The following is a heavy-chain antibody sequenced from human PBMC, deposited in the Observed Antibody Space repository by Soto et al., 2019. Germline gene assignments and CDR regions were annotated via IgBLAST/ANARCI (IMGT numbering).Heavy chain of an antibody. J-gene: IGHJ6*02. V-gene: IGHV1-18*01. CDR1: GYTFTNYG. CDR3: ARRSRGSDV. D-gene: IGHD3-10*01. Sequence: ASVKVSCKSSGYTFTNYGITWVRQAPGQGLEWMGWISAYNGHTDYAQKFQGRVTMTTDTSTSTAYMDLWSLRSDDTAVYYCARRSRGSDVWGQGTTVTVSS. CDR2: ISAYNGHT.